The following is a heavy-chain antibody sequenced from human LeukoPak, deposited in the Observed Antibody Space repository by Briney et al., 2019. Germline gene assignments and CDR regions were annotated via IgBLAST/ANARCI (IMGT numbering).Heavy chain of an antibody. V-gene: IGHV3-21*01. J-gene: IGHJ3*02. CDR3: ARDQTDIVVVVAATPSIGYAFDI. CDR1: GDSITSSSYY. Sequence: PSETLSLTCTVSGDSITSSSYYWGWIRQPPGKGLEWVSSISSSSSYIYYADSVKGRFTISRDNAENSLYLQMNSLRAEDTAVYYCARDQTDIVVVVAATPSIGYAFDIWGQGTMVTVSS. CDR2: ISSSSSYI. D-gene: IGHD2-15*01.